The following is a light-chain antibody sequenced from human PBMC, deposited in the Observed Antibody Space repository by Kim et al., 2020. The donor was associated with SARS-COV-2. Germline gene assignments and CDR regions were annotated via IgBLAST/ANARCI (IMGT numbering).Light chain of an antibody. CDR3: QQRGNWPLT. J-gene: IGKJ4*01. V-gene: IGKV3-11*01. CDR1: QTVRSY. CDR2: DAT. Sequence: EIVLTQSPATLSLSPGERATLSCRASQTVRSYVACYQQKPGQAPRLLIYDATNRATGIPARFSGSGSGTDCILTISSLEHEDFAVYYCQQRGNWPLTFGGGTKVDIK.